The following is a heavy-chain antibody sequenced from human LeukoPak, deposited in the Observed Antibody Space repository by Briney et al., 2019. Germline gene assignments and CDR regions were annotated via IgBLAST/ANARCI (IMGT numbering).Heavy chain of an antibody. CDR3: AKTGSSSWGYFDY. V-gene: IGHV3-30*02. CDR1: GFTFRTYG. D-gene: IGHD6-13*01. J-gene: IGHJ4*02. Sequence: GGSLRLSCAASGFTFRTYGMHWVRQAPGKGLEWVAFIRNDGTIQYYADSVKGRFTLSRDNSKNTLYLQMSSLRPEDTAVYFCAKTGSSSWGYFDYWGQGTLVTVSS. CDR2: IRNDGTIQ.